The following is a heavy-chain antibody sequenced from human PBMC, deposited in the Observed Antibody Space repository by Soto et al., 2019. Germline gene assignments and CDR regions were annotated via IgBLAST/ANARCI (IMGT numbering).Heavy chain of an antibody. CDR1: GGSISSYY. CDR3: ARGGGIFGVVLDGGWFDP. V-gene: IGHV4-59*01. CDR2: IYYSGST. D-gene: IGHD3-3*01. J-gene: IGHJ5*02. Sequence: PSETLSLTCTVSGGSISSYYWSWIRQPPGKGLEWIGYIYYSGSTNYNPSLKSRVTISVDTSKNQFSLKLSSVTAADTAVYYCARGGGIFGVVLDGGWFDPWGQGTLVTVSS.